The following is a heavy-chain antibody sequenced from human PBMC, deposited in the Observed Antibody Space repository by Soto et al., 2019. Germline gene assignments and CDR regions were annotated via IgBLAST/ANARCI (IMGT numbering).Heavy chain of an antibody. V-gene: IGHV1-2*02. CDR2: INPNSGGT. CDR3: ARSLAVAGMSYY. CDR1: GYTFTGYY. Sequence: ASVKVSCKASGYTFTGYYMYWVRQAPGQGLEWMGWINPNSGGTNYAQKFQGRVTMTRDTSISTAYMELSRLRSDDTAVYYCARSLAVAGMSYYWGQGTLVTVSS. D-gene: IGHD6-19*01. J-gene: IGHJ4*02.